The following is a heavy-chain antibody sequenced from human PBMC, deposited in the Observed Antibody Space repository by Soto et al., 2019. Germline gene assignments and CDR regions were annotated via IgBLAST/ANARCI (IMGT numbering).Heavy chain of an antibody. D-gene: IGHD3-3*01. Sequence: QVQLVESGGGLVKPGGSLRLSCTASGFTFSDYSMTWIRQAPGEGLDWVSYIISSGSTKYYADSVKGRFTISRDNAKNSLYLQMNSLRAEDTAVYYCARAISGVGILDYWGQGTLVTVSS. J-gene: IGHJ4*02. CDR1: GFTFSDYS. V-gene: IGHV3-11*01. CDR3: ARAISGVGILDY. CDR2: IISSGSTK.